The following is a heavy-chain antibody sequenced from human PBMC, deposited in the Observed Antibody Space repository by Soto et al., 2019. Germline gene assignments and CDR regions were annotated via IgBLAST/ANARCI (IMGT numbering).Heavy chain of an antibody. CDR3: AREPPYYDILTGYSDNWFDP. J-gene: IGHJ5*02. CDR1: GGSFSCYY. CDR2: INHSGST. V-gene: IGHV4-34*01. D-gene: IGHD3-9*01. Sequence: PSETLSLTCAVYGGSFSCYYWSWIRQPPGKGLEWIGEINHSGSTNYNPSLKSRVTISVDTSKNQFSLKLSSVTAADTAVYYCAREPPYYDILTGYSDNWFDPWGQGTLVTVSS.